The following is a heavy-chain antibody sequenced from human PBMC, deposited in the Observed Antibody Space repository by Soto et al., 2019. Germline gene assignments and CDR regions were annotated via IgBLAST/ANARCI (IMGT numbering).Heavy chain of an antibody. D-gene: IGHD6-13*01. J-gene: IGHJ4*02. CDR1: GYTLTELS. CDR2: FDPEDGET. V-gene: IGHV1-24*01. CDR3: ATLALQHLVPTFDY. Sequence: ASVKVSCKVSGYTLTELSMHWVRQAPGKGLERMGGFDPEDGETIYAQKFQGRVTMTEDTSTDTAYMELRSLKSEDTAVYYWATLALQHLVPTFDYWGQGTLV.